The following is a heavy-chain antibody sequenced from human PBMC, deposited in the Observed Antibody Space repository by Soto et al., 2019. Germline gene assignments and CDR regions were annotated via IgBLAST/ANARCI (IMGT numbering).Heavy chain of an antibody. V-gene: IGHV4-59*01. CDR3: ARENLAAGTSTISKWFDP. CDR1: GGSISSYY. Sequence: QVQLQESGPGLVKPSETLSLTCTVSGGSISSYYWSWIRQPPGKRLEWIGYIYYSGSTNYNPSLKSRVTISVDTSKNQFSLNLRSVTAADTAVYYCARENLAAGTSTISKWFDPWGQGTLVTVSS. J-gene: IGHJ5*02. CDR2: IYYSGST. D-gene: IGHD6-13*01.